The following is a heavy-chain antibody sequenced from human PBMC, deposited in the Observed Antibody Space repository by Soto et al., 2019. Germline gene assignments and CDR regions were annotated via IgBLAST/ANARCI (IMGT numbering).Heavy chain of an antibody. CDR1: GFAFGAYA. CDR3: AKDPVPQLLPSWWVDR. Sequence: EVQLLESGGGLVQPGGSLRLSCAASGFAFGAYAMTWVRQAPGKGLEWGSVISGAGGNTYYADSVNGRFTVSRDNSKKMPYLEMNSLRVEDTAIYYCAKDPVPQLLPSWWVDRCGQGTRVTVSS. J-gene: IGHJ5*02. V-gene: IGHV3-23*01. CDR2: ISGAGGNT. D-gene: IGHD2-2*01.